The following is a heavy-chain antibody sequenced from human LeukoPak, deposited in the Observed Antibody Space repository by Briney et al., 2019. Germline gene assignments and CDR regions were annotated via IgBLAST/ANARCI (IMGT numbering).Heavy chain of an antibody. CDR2: INPNSGGT. CDR1: GHTFTGYY. V-gene: IGHV1-2*02. J-gene: IGHJ5*02. D-gene: IGHD2-15*01. Sequence: ASVKVSCKASGHTFTGYYMHWVRQAPGQGLEWMGWINPNSGGTNYARKFQGRVTMTRDTSISTAYMELGRLRSDDTAVYYCARGGNCSGGSCYSHWFDPWGQGTLVTVSS. CDR3: ARGGNCSGGSCYSHWFDP.